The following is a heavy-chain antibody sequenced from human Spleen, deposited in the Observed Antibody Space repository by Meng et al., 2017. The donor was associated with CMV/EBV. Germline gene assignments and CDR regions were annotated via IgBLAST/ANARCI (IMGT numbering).Heavy chain of an antibody. V-gene: IGHV3-49*04. CDR3: SRDRYLLRFLEFVPSGMDV. CDR2: IRSNTYGGTT. CDR1: GFSVRDYV. D-gene: IGHD3-3*01. J-gene: IGHJ6*02. Sequence: GGSLRLSCTASGFSVRDYVMSWVRQAPGKGLEWVGLIRSNTYGGTTEYAASLEGRFTISRDDSKNIAYLQMYSLKTEDTAVYYCSRDRYLLRFLEFVPSGMDVWGQGTTVTVSS.